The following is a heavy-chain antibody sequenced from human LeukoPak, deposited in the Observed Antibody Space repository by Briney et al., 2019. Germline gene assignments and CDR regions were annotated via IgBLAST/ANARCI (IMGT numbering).Heavy chain of an antibody. CDR3: ARDQNYGIVATRRDY. J-gene: IGHJ4*02. CDR1: GGSFSGYY. CDR2: IYYSGST. D-gene: IGHD5-12*01. Sequence: SETLSLTCAVYGGSFSGYYWSWIRQPPGKGLEWIGYIYYSGSTNYNPSLKSRVTISVDTSKNQFSLKLSSVTAADTAVYYCARDQNYGIVATRRDYWGQGTLVTVSS. V-gene: IGHV4-59*01.